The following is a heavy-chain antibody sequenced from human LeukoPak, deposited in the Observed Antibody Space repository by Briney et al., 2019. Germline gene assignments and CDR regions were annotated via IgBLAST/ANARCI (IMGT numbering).Heavy chain of an antibody. CDR1: GGSISSYY. D-gene: IGHD3-3*01. CDR3: ARDDFWSGYFDY. CDR2: IYYSGST. V-gene: IGHV4-59*01. J-gene: IGHJ4*02. Sequence: SETLSLTCTVSGGSISSYYWSWIRQPPGKGLEWIGYIYYSGSTNYNPSLKGRVTISADTSKNQFSLKLSSVTAADTAVYYCARDDFWSGYFDYWGQGTLVTVSS.